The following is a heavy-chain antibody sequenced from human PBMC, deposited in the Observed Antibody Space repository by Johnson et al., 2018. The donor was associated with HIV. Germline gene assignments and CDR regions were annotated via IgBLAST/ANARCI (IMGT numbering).Heavy chain of an antibody. CDR2: IGTAGDT. V-gene: IGHV3-13*01. CDR3: ARGRGGNNPGRDAFGI. D-gene: IGHD4-23*01. CDR1: GFTFSTYG. J-gene: IGHJ3*02. Sequence: EVQLLESGGGLVKPGRSLRLSCAASGFTFSTYGMHWVRQATGKGLEWVSAIGTAGDTYYPGSVKGRFTISRENAKNSLYIQMNSLRAGDTAVYYCARGRGGNNPGRDAFGIWGQGTMVTVSS.